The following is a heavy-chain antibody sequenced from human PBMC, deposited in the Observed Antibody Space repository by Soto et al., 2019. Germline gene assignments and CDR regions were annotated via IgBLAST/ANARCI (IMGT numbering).Heavy chain of an antibody. CDR3: AKSRSVEDGFDI. CDR1: GFPFNNYA. J-gene: IGHJ3*02. Sequence: EAQLLESGGGLVQPGGSLRLSCAASGFPFNNYAMSWVRQAPGKGLEWVSAIRGSDESTYYAQSVKGRFTISRDNSKNTLNLQMNSLGAEDTAVYYCAKSRSVEDGFDIWGQGTMVTVSS. V-gene: IGHV3-23*01. CDR2: IRGSDEST.